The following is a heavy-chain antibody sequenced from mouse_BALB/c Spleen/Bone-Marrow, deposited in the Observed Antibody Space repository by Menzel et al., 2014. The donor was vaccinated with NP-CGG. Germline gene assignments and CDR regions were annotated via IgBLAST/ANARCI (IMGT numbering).Heavy chain of an antibody. V-gene: IGHV4-1*02. Sequence: EVQPQQSGGGLVQPGGSLKLSCTASGFDFSRYWMSWVRQAPGKGLQWIGEINPESSTINYTPSLKDKFIISRDNAKKTLYLQMSKVRSEGTALYYCTRLTYYGLTDYWGQGTTLTVSS. CDR2: INPESSTI. D-gene: IGHD1-2*01. CDR3: TRLTYYGLTDY. J-gene: IGHJ2*01. CDR1: GFDFSRYW.